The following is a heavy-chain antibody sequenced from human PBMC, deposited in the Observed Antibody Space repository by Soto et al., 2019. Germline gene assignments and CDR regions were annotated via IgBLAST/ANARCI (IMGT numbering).Heavy chain of an antibody. CDR3: TGNPDLRAAVEGFDP. Sequence: PSATLSLTCTVSGGDISGGDYYWAWIRQPPGKGLDLIASIYYVGSTFYNSSLESRVTISVDMSKNLFSLKLTSVTATDTAGYFCTGNPDLRAAVEGFDPWGQGTLVTVS. CDR1: GGDISGGDYY. V-gene: IGHV4-39*02. CDR2: IYYVGST. D-gene: IGHD6-13*01. J-gene: IGHJ5*02.